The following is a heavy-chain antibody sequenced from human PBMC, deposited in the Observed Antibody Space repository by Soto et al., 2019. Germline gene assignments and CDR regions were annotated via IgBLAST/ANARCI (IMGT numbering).Heavy chain of an antibody. J-gene: IGHJ6*02. V-gene: IGHV1-69*06. D-gene: IGHD6-13*01. CDR1: GGTFSSYA. Sequence: QVQLVQSGAEVKKPGSSVKVSCKASGGTFSSYAINWVRQAPGQGLEWMGGILPNFGAANYAQKFLGRVTITADKSKNTGYMELSSLRSEDTGVYYCAREMYSASPPANYYYFGMDVWGQGTTVTVSS. CDR3: AREMYSASPPANYYYFGMDV. CDR2: ILPNFGAA.